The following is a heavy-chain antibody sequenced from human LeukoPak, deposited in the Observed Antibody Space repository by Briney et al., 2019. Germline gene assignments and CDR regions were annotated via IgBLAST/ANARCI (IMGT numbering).Heavy chain of an antibody. D-gene: IGHD1-1*01. V-gene: IGHV1-2*02. CDR3: ARDDDFVDY. CDR1: GYTFTGYY. J-gene: IGHJ4*02. CDR2: INPNSGGT. Sequence: GPSVKVSCKASGYTFTGYYMHWVRQAPGQGLEWMGWINPNSGGTNYAQKFRGRVTMTRDTSNSTAYMDLSRLRSDDTAVYYCARDDDFVDYWGQGSLVTVSS.